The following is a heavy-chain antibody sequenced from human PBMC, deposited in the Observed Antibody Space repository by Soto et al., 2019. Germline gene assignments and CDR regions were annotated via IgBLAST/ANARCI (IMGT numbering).Heavy chain of an antibody. Sequence: PGGSLRLSCAASGFTFDDYAMNWVRQAPGKGLEWVSGITWNGGGIFYADSVKGRFTISRDNAKNTLYLQMNSLRAEDTAVYYCAKLDLWFGELLSQFDYWGQGTLVTVSS. CDR2: ITWNGGGI. CDR3: AKLDLWFGELLSQFDY. D-gene: IGHD3-10*01. V-gene: IGHV3-9*01. CDR1: GFTFDDYA. J-gene: IGHJ4*02.